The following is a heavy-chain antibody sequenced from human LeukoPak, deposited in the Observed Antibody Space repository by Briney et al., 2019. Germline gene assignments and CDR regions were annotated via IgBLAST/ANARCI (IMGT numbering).Heavy chain of an antibody. D-gene: IGHD3-10*01. CDR2: ISYDGGNK. J-gene: IGHJ4*02. Sequence: GRSLRLSCAASGFTFRSYGMHWVRQAPGKGLEWVAVISYDGGNKYYADSVKGRFTISRDNSKNTLYLQMNSLRTEDTAVYYCAKDIGDGGQWAFNYWGQGTLVTVSS. CDR3: AKDIGDGGQWAFNY. V-gene: IGHV3-30*18. CDR1: GFTFRSYG.